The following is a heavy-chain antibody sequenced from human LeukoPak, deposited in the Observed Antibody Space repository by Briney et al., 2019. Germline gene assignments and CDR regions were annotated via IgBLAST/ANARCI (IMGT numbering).Heavy chain of an antibody. V-gene: IGHV4-59*04. J-gene: IGHJ4*02. CDR3: ALSPLGAAGTWSGLFDY. D-gene: IGHD6-13*01. CDR2: ISPSGST. CDR1: GGSISSYY. Sequence: SETLSLTCTVSGGSISSYYWSWIRQPPGKGLEWIGSISPSGSTFYNPSLKSRVTISVDTSKNQFSLKLRSVTAADTAVYYCALSPLGAAGTWSGLFDYWGQGTLVTVSS.